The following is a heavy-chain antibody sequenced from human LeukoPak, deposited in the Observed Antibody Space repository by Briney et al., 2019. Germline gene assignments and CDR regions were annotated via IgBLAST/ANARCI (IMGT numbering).Heavy chain of an antibody. Sequence: SETLSLTCAVYGEALSGYYWGWIRQAPGQGREWIGEINHRGSTNYNPSLKSRVTISVDTSKNQFSLKLNSVTAADTAVYFCARHYYYYYMDVWGKGTTVTVSS. CDR3: ARHYYYYYMDV. CDR2: INHRGST. J-gene: IGHJ6*03. V-gene: IGHV4-34*01. CDR1: GEALSGYY.